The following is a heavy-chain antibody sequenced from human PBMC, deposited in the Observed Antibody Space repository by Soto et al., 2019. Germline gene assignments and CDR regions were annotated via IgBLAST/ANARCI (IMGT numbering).Heavy chain of an antibody. CDR2: INHSGST. Sequence: SETLSLTCAVYGGSFSGYYWSWIRQPPGKGLEWIGEINHSGSTNYNPSLKSRVTISVDTSKNQFSLKLSSVTAADTAVYYCARGRGLPHYLPAAIRGGAFDIWGQGTMVTVSS. J-gene: IGHJ3*02. CDR1: GGSFSGYY. CDR3: ARGRGLPHYLPAAIRGGAFDI. V-gene: IGHV4-34*01. D-gene: IGHD2-2*02.